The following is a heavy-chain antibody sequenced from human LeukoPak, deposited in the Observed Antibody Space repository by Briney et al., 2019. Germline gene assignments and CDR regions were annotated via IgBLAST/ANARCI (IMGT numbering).Heavy chain of an antibody. CDR3: ARPVRGVKDWFDP. CDR2: ISGTSKYI. Sequence: GGSLRLSCAASGFTFSSYSMNWVRQAPGKGLEWVSSISGTSKYIHYSDSVKGRFTISRDNAKNTLYLQMNSLRAEDTAVYYCARPVRGVKDWFDPWGQGTLVTVSS. J-gene: IGHJ5*02. V-gene: IGHV3-21*01. CDR1: GFTFSSYS. D-gene: IGHD3-10*01.